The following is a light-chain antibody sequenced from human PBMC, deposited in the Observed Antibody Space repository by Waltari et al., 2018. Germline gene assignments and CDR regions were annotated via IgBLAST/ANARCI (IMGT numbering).Light chain of an antibody. V-gene: IGKV2-28*01. CDR3: MQGLQGYT. CDR2: LGS. Sequence: DIVMTQSPLSLPVIPGEPASISCRSSQSLLYSNGYNYLEWYLQKPGQPPHLLIYLGSNRASGVPDRFSGSGSGTDFTLKISRVEAEDVGVYYCMQGLQGYTFGQGTKLEIK. CDR1: QSLLYSNGYNY. J-gene: IGKJ2*01.